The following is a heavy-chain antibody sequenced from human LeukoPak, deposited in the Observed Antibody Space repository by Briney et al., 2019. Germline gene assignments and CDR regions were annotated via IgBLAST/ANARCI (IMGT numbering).Heavy chain of an antibody. D-gene: IGHD6-6*01. J-gene: IGHJ3*02. CDR3: AKDLAARPGGNDAFDI. CDR1: GFTFSTYA. V-gene: IGHV3-23*01. Sequence: PGGSLRLSCAASGFTFSTYAMSWVRQAPGKGLEWVSGISGSGDSTHYADPVKGRFTISRDNSKNTLYLQMSSLRAEDTAVYYCAKDLAARPGGNDAFDIWGQGTMVTVSS. CDR2: ISGSGDST.